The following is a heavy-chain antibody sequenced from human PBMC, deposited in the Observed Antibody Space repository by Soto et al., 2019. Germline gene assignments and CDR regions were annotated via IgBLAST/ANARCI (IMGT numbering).Heavy chain of an antibody. J-gene: IGHJ5*02. D-gene: IGHD2-2*01. CDR3: ARVDCISTSCFNNWFDP. CDR2: INAGNGNT. V-gene: IGHV1-3*01. Sequence: ASVKVSCKASGYTFTSYAMHWVRQAPGQRLEWMRWINAGNGNTKYSQKFQGRVTITADESTSTAYMELSSLRSEHTAVYYCARVDCISTSCFNNWFDPWGQGTLVTVSS. CDR1: GYTFTSYA.